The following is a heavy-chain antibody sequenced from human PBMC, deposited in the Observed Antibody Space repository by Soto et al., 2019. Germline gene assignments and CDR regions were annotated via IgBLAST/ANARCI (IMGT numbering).Heavy chain of an antibody. V-gene: IGHV3-23*01. CDR1: GFTFSSYA. CDR3: AKRPMVQLVQSYFDY. D-gene: IGHD6-6*01. Sequence: GGSLRLSCAASGFTFSSYAMSWVRQAPGKGLEWVSAISGSGGSTYYADSVKGRFTISRHNSKNTLYLQMNSLRAEDTAVYYCAKRPMVQLVQSYFDYWGQGTLVTVSS. CDR2: ISGSGGST. J-gene: IGHJ4*02.